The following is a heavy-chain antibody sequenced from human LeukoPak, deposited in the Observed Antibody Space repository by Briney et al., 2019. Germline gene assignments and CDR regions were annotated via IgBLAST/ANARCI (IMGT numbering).Heavy chain of an antibody. CDR3: AKGIAAGAMGYMDV. J-gene: IGHJ6*03. Sequence: PGGSLRLSCAASGFTFSRNGIHWVRQAPGKGLEWVGVIWYDGSNKYYADSVRGRFTISRDNSKSTMFLQMNSLRVEDTAVYYCAKGIAAGAMGYMDVWGKGTMVTVSS. V-gene: IGHV3-33*06. CDR1: GFTFSRNG. CDR2: IWYDGSNK. D-gene: IGHD6-25*01.